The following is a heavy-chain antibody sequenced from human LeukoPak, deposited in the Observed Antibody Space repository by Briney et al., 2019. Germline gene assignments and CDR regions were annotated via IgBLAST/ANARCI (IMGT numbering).Heavy chain of an antibody. CDR1: GYTFTNYW. V-gene: IGHV5-51*01. Sequence: GESLKISCKGSGYTFTNYWIGWVRQMPGKGLEWMGIIHPVDSDTRYSPSFQGQVTISADKSINTAYLQWSSLKASDTAMYYCARSLGYCSSTSCKGWFDPWGQGTLVTVSS. J-gene: IGHJ5*02. CDR2: IHPVDSDT. D-gene: IGHD2-2*01. CDR3: ARSLGYCSSTSCKGWFDP.